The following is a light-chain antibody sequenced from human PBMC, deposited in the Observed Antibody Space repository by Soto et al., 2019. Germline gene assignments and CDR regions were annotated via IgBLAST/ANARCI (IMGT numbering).Light chain of an antibody. J-gene: IGKJ3*01. CDR3: QQYNNWPRT. V-gene: IGKV3-20*01. CDR2: GAS. Sequence: EILLTQSPGTLSLSPGERATLSCRASQSVSSSYLAWYQQKPGQAPRLLIYGASSRATGIPDRFSGSGSGTDFTLTISRLEPEDFAVYYCQQYNNWPRTFGPGTKVDIK. CDR1: QSVSSSY.